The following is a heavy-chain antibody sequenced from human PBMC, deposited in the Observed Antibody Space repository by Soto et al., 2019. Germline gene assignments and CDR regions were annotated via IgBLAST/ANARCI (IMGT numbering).Heavy chain of an antibody. CDR3: ASGWFGEFVYQFDY. CDR2: ISAYNGNT. D-gene: IGHD3-10*01. V-gene: IGHV1-18*01. Sequence: QVQLVQSGAEVKKPGASVKVSCKPSGYTFTSYGITWVRQAPGQGLEWMGWISAYNGNTNYAQKFQGRVTMTTDTSTSTACMELRSLVSDDTAVYYCASGWFGEFVYQFDYWGQGTLVTVSS. CDR1: GYTFTSYG. J-gene: IGHJ4*02.